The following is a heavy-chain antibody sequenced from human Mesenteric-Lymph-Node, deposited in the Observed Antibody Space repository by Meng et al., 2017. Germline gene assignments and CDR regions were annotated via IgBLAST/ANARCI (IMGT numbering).Heavy chain of an antibody. V-gene: IGHV4-31*03. Sequence: SETLSLTCTVSGGSISSGGYYWSWIRQHPGKGLEWIGYIYYSGSTYYNPSLKSRVTISVDTSKNQFSLKLSSVTAADTAMYYCARDMIYGDYVESAFDIWGQGTMVTVSS. CDR1: GGSISSGGYY. J-gene: IGHJ3*02. CDR3: ARDMIYGDYVESAFDI. D-gene: IGHD4-17*01. CDR2: IYYSGST.